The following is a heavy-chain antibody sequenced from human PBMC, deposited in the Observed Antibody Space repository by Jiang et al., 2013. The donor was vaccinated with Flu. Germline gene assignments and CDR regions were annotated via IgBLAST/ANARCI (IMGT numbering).Heavy chain of an antibody. CDR3: AKDFQPESGRYSRLDN. Sequence: VQLVESGGGLVQPGRSLRLSCEASGFSIDAYAMHWVRQPPGKGPEWVSSIGWKSVNIAYAESVEGRFAISRDNAKNSLYLQMNSLRVEDTALYFCAKDFQPESGRYSRLDNWGQGTLVNVSS. J-gene: IGHJ4*02. CDR2: IGWKSVNI. CDR1: GFSIDAYA. D-gene: IGHD1-26*01. V-gene: IGHV3-9*01.